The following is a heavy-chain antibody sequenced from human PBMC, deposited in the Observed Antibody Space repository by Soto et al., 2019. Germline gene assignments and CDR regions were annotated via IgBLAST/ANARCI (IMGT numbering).Heavy chain of an antibody. D-gene: IGHD6-13*01. CDR3: ARDQGSSWYEIDY. CDR1: GFTFSNYA. CDR2: ISGSGGST. Sequence: EVQLLESGGGLVQPGGSLRLSCAASGFTFSNYAVTWVRQAPGKGLEWVSTISGSGGSTYYADSVKGRFTISRDNSKNTLYLQMHSRRAEGTAVYYCARDQGSSWYEIDYWGQGTLVTVSS. J-gene: IGHJ4*02. V-gene: IGHV3-23*01.